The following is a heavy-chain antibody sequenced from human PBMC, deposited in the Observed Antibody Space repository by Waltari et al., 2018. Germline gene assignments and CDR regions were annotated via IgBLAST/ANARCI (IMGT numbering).Heavy chain of an antibody. Sequence: EVQLVQSGAEVKKPGESLKISCKGSGYSFTSYWLGWVRQMPGKGLEWMGIIYPGDSDTRYSPSFQGQVTISADKSISTAYLQWSSLKASDTAMYYCARMGDTAMVTVHFDYWGQGTLVTVSS. J-gene: IGHJ4*02. CDR1: GYSFTSYW. CDR2: IYPGDSDT. D-gene: IGHD5-18*01. V-gene: IGHV5-51*03. CDR3: ARMGDTAMVTVHFDY.